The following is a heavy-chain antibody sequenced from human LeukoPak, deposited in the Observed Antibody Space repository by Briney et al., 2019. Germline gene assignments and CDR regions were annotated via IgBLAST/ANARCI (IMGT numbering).Heavy chain of an antibody. D-gene: IGHD4-17*01. CDR2: IIPILGIA. J-gene: IGHJ5*02. V-gene: IGHV1-69*04. CDR1: GGTFSSYA. CDR3: ARGWIAIDYGEFDP. Sequence: ASVKVSCKASGGTFSSYAISWVRQAPGQGLEWMGRIIPILGIANYAQEFQGRVTITADKSTSTAYMELSSLRSEDTAVYYCARGWIAIDYGEFDPWGQGTLVTVSS.